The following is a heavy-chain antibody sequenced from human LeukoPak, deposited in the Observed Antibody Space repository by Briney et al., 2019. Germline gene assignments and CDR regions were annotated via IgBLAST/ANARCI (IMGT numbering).Heavy chain of an antibody. CDR3: VKDYQVGNSPAVCDY. Sequence: GGSLRLSCAASGFTFSSYAMSWVRQAPGKGLEWVSAISGSGGSTYYADSVKGRFTISRDNSRNTMYLQMNSLRVEDTAVYYCVKDYQVGNSPAVCDYWGQGTLVTISS. CDR2: ISGSGGST. D-gene: IGHD1-26*01. CDR1: GFTFSSYA. V-gene: IGHV3-23*01. J-gene: IGHJ4*02.